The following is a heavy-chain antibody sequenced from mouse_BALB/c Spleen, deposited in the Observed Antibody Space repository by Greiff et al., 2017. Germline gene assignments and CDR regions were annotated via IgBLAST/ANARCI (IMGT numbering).Heavy chain of an antibody. D-gene: IGHD1-1*02. CDR1: GFSLTSYG. CDR2: IWAGGST. CDR3: ARGLWSLYYYAMDY. J-gene: IGHJ4*01. Sequence: VQRVESGPGLVAPSQSLSITCTVSGFSLTSYGVHWVRQPPGKGLEWLGVIWAGGSTNYNSALMSRLSISKDNSKSQVFLKMNSLQTDDTAMYYCARGLWSLYYYAMDYWGQGTSVTVSS. V-gene: IGHV2-9*02.